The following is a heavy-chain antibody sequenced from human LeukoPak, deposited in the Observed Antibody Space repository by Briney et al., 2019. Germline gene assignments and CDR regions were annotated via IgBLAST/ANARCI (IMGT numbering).Heavy chain of an antibody. CDR3: ARDQGYGMDV. V-gene: IGHV3-21*01. J-gene: IGHJ6*02. CDR2: IGSSSSYI. CDR1: GFTFSSYS. Sequence: GGPLRLSCAASGFTFSSYSMNWVRQAPGKGLEWVSSIGSSSSYIYYADSVKGRFTISRDNAKNSLYLQMNSLRAEDTAVYYCARDQGYGMDVWGQGTTVTVSS.